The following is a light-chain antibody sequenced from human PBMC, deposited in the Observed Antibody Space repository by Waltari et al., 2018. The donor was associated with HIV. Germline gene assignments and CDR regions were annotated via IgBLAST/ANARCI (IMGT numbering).Light chain of an antibody. CDR3: QQYDRSPVT. Sequence: EIVLTQSPGTLSLSPGERATLSCRASQSVSSSYLAWYQQKPGQAPRLLIYGASSRATAIPDRFSGSGSGTDFTLTISRLEPEDFAVYYCQQYDRSPVTFGGGTKVEIK. CDR1: QSVSSSY. CDR2: GAS. J-gene: IGKJ4*01. V-gene: IGKV3-20*01.